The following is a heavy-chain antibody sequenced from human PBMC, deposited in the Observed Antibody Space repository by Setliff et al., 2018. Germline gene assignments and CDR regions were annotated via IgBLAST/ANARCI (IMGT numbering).Heavy chain of an antibody. D-gene: IGHD6-19*01. Sequence: QSGGSLRLSCAASGFTFSSYSMNWVRQAPGKGLEWVSYISSSSSTIYYADSVKGRFTISRDNAKNSLYLQMNSLRAEDTAVYYCASVIKEQWLVTHDAFDIWGQGTMVTVSS. J-gene: IGHJ3*02. CDR2: ISSSSSTI. CDR3: ASVIKEQWLVTHDAFDI. V-gene: IGHV3-48*04. CDR1: GFTFSSYS.